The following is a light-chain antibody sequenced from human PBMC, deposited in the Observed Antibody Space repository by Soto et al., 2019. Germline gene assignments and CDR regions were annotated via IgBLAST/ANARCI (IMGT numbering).Light chain of an antibody. CDR3: QQCGSSPLT. V-gene: IGKV3-20*01. Sequence: EIVLTQSPGTLSLSPGERATLSCRASQSVSSSYLAWYQQKPGQAPRLLIYGASSRATGIPDRFSGSGSGTDFTLTIRRLEPEDLAVYYCQQCGSSPLTFGGGTKVEIK. J-gene: IGKJ4*01. CDR1: QSVSSSY. CDR2: GAS.